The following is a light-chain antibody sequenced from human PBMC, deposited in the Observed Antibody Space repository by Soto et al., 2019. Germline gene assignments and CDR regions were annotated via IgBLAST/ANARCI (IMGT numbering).Light chain of an antibody. V-gene: IGKV1-5*01. CDR1: QSISSW. Sequence: DIQMTQSPSTLSASVGDRVTITCRASQSISSWLAWYQQKPGKAPKLLIYDASSLESGVPSRFSGSGSGTEFTLTISSLRPDDFATYYCQQYNSYSWKFGQGTKVDIK. J-gene: IGKJ1*01. CDR3: QQYNSYSWK. CDR2: DAS.